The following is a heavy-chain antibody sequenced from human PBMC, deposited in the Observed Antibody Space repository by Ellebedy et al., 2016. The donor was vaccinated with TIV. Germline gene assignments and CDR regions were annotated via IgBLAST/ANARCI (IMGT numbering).Heavy chain of an antibody. D-gene: IGHD6-13*01. CDR3: GRDEMSSSWANDY. CDR1: GFTFSIYS. Sequence: PGGSLRLSCAASGFTFSIYSMNWVRQAPGEGLEWVSAISNDGVHTLYADSVKGRFTVSRDNAKNSLYLQMNSLRAEDTAIYYCGRDEMSSSWANDYWGQGTLVTVSS. V-gene: IGHV3-21*01. CDR2: ISNDGVHT. J-gene: IGHJ4*02.